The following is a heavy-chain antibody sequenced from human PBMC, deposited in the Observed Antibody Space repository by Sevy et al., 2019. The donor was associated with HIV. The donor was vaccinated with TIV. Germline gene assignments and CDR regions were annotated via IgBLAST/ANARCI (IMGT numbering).Heavy chain of an antibody. D-gene: IGHD2-15*01. J-gene: IGHJ4*02. CDR2: IKQDGSKN. CDR3: AREGAGGFDY. Sequence: GGSLRLSCAASGFTFSGYWMSWVRQAPGKWLQWVANIKQDGSKNEFVDSVKGRFTISRDNPKNSLYLQMNSLRAEDTAVYYCAREGAGGFDYWGQGTLVTVSS. V-gene: IGHV3-7*01. CDR1: GFTFSGYW.